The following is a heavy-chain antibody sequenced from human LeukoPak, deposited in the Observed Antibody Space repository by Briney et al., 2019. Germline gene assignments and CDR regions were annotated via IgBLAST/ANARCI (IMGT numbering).Heavy chain of an antibody. CDR2: NFFHDGTT. D-gene: IGHD3-10*01. Sequence: GASVKVSCKASGYTFPSYFMHWVRQAPGQGLEWMGINFFHDGTTSNTQKFPGRLTMTRDTSTSTVYMELSSLRSEDTAVYYCARDSGNYHYDMDVWGQGTTVIVSS. V-gene: IGHV1-46*01. CDR3: ARDSGNYHYDMDV. CDR1: GYTFPSYF. J-gene: IGHJ6*02.